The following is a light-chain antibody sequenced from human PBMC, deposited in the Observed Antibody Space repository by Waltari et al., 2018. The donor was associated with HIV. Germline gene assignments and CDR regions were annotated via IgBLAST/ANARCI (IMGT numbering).Light chain of an antibody. CDR3: CSYTSSGPRYVL. CDR1: SGDVGGYTF. J-gene: IGLJ2*01. V-gene: IGLV2-14*03. Sequence: QSALTQPASVSGSLGQSITISCTGTSGDVGGYTFFSWYQQHPGKAPKLIIYNVNSRPSGVSIRFSGSRSANTASLTISGLQAEDEADYFCCSYTSSGPRYVLFGGGTRLTVL. CDR2: NVN.